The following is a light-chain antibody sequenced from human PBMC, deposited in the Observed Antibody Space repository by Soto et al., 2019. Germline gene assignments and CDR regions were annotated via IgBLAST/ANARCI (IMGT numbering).Light chain of an antibody. V-gene: IGKV3-15*01. J-gene: IGKJ1*01. CDR3: QQYNNRSPWR. CDR2: GAS. Sequence: EIMMTLSLATLSMSPGDKATLSFNSSQRVIIKLVWYEQKPGQAPRHLIYGASTRTTGIPARFSGSGSGTEFTLTISSLQSEEFAGYDCQQYNNRSPWRLGQGTKVDLK. CDR1: QRVIIK.